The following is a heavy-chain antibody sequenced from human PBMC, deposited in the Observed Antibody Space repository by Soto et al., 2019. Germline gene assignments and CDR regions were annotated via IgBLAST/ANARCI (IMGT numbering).Heavy chain of an antibody. CDR2: IWYDGSIK. CDR3: AKDRIAIAE. Sequence: QVQLVESGGGVVQPGRSLRLSCAASGFTFSSYGMHWVRQAPGKGLEWVEVIWYDGSIKYYVDSVKGRFTISRDNSNNTLYLQMNSLRAEDTAVYYCAKDRIAIAEWGQGTLVTVSS. V-gene: IGHV3-33*06. D-gene: IGHD6-13*01. CDR1: GFTFSSYG. J-gene: IGHJ4*02.